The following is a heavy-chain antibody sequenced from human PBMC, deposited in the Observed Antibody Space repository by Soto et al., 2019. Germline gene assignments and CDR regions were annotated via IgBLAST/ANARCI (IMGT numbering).Heavy chain of an antibody. CDR1: GNTFTGYY. V-gene: IGHV1-2*02. Sequence: QVQLVQSGAEVKKPGASVKVSCKASGNTFTGYYMQWVRQAPGQGLEWMGWINPNSGGTNYAQKFQGRVAMTRDTSISTAYMELSRLRSDDTAVYYCARVGSSSVVGHFDYWGQGTLVTVSS. CDR2: INPNSGGT. J-gene: IGHJ4*02. D-gene: IGHD6-6*01. CDR3: ARVGSSSVVGHFDY.